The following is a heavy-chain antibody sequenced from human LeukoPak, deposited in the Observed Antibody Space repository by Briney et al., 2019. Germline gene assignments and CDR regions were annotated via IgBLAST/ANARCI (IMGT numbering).Heavy chain of an antibody. J-gene: IGHJ4*02. CDR3: VRVRDGYNYDY. Sequence: PGGSLRLCCAASGFTFSDYYMSWIRQAPGKGLEWVSYITTSGNTIYQADSVKGRFTISRDNGKNSLYLQMNSLRAEDTAIYYCVRVRDGYNYDYWGQGTLVTVSS. CDR1: GFTFSDYY. V-gene: IGHV3-11*01. CDR2: ITTSGNTI. D-gene: IGHD5-24*01.